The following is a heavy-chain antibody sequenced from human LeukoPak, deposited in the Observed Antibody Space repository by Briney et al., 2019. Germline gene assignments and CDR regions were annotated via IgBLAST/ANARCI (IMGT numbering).Heavy chain of an antibody. Sequence: GGSLRLSCAASGFIFSTYEMHWVRQAPGKGLEWDSYISTSGSTIYYADSVKGRFTFSRDNARNSLFLQMNRLRAEDTAVYYCARDGPAYSFEYWGQGTLVTVSS. CDR1: GFIFSTYE. J-gene: IGHJ4*02. CDR2: ISTSGSTI. V-gene: IGHV3-48*03. D-gene: IGHD2-21*01. CDR3: ARDGPAYSFEY.